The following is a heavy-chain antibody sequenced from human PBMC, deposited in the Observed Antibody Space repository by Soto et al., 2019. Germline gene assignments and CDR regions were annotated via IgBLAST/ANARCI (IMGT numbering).Heavy chain of an antibody. CDR2: ISGSGGST. D-gene: IGHD3-9*01. CDR3: AKVGKDYDILTGYRALSFDY. J-gene: IGHJ4*02. V-gene: IGHV3-23*01. CDR1: GFTFSSYA. Sequence: GGSLRLSCAASGFTFSSYAMSWVRQAPGKGLEWVSAISGSGGSTYYADSVKGRFTISRDNSKNTLYLQMNSLRAEDTAVYYCAKVGKDYDILTGYRALSFDYWGQGTLVTVSS.